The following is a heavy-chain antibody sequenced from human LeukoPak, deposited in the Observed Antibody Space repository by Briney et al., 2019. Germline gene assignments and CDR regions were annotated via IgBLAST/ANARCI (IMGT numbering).Heavy chain of an antibody. CDR2: IYASGKT. D-gene: IGHD1-26*01. CDR1: GDSISRGRYY. CDR3: ARSFSEKFYFES. V-gene: IGHV4-61*02. J-gene: IGHJ4*02. Sequence: SQTLSLTCTVSGDSISRGRYYWSWVRQPAGKELEWIGRIYASGKTDYNPYTPSLRSRVAMSLDTSKNQVSLYLTSVTAADTAMYFCARSFSEKFYFESWGQGTLVTVSS.